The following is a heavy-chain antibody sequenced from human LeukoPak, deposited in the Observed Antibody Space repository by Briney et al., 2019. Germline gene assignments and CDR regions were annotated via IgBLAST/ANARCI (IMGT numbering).Heavy chain of an antibody. D-gene: IGHD3-16*02. V-gene: IGHV3-23*01. CDR1: GFTLSSYE. J-gene: IGHJ4*02. CDR2: IDYSGGST. CDR3: ARSGHYDYVWGSYRVFDY. Sequence: GGSLRLSCTASGFTLSSYEMSWIRQAPGKGLEWVSSIDYSGGSTHYADSVMGRFTISRDNSKNTLYLQMNSLRAEDTAVYYCARSGHYDYVWGSYRVFDYWGQGALVTVSS.